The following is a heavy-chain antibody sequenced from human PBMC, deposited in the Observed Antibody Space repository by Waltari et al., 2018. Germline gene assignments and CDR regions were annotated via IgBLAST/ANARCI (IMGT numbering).Heavy chain of an antibody. J-gene: IGHJ4*02. V-gene: IGHV3-7*01. CDR2: IKQDGSET. CDR3: ARDHVFRGDFWSVYYDS. CDR1: GFTFSSYW. D-gene: IGHD3-3*01. Sequence: EVQLEESGGGLVQPGGSLRLSCAASGFTFSSYWMTWVRQAPGKGLEWVANIKQDGSETYYADSLKGRFTISRDNAKNSLYLQMNSLRAEDTALYYCARDHVFRGDFWSVYYDSWGQGTLVTVSS.